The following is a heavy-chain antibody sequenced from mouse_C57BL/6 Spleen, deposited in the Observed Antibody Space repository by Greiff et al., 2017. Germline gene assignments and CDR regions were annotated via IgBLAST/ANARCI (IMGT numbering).Heavy chain of an antibody. D-gene: IGHD1-1*01. J-gene: IGHJ2*01. Sequence: QVQLQQPGTELVKPGASVKLSCKASGYTFTSYWMHWVKQRPGQGLEWIGNINPSNGGTNYNEKFKSKATLAVDKSASTAYMQLSSLTSEDSSGYYCARSYYDSRGYCDYWGQGTTLTVSS. V-gene: IGHV1-53*01. CDR2: INPSNGGT. CDR1: GYTFTSYW. CDR3: ARSYYDSRGYCDY.